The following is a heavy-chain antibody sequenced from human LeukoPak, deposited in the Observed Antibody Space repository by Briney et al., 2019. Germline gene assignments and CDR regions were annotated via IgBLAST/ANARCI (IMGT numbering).Heavy chain of an antibody. D-gene: IGHD2-21*02. Sequence: SETLSLTCTVSGGSISTYYWTWIRQPPGKGLEWIGYIYYSGSTNYNPSLKSRVTISVDTSKNQFSLKLSSVTAADTAVYYCARGDVVVTAIGDPYYFDYWGQGTLVTVSS. V-gene: IGHV4-59*12. CDR2: IYYSGST. CDR3: ARGDVVVTAIGDPYYFDY. J-gene: IGHJ4*02. CDR1: GGSISTYY.